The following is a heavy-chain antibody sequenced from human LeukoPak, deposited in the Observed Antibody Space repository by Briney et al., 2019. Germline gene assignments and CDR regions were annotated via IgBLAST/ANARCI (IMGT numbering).Heavy chain of an antibody. D-gene: IGHD3-9*01. CDR1: GGSISSSSYY. V-gene: IGHV4-39*07. Sequence: PSETLSLTCTVSGGSISSSSYYWGWIRQPPGKGLEWIGSIYYSGSTYYNPSLKSRVTISVDTSKNQFSLKLSSVTAADTAVYYCARAQLVLRYFDWAGGWFDPWGQGTLVTVSS. CDR3: ARAQLVLRYFDWAGGWFDP. J-gene: IGHJ5*02. CDR2: IYYSGST.